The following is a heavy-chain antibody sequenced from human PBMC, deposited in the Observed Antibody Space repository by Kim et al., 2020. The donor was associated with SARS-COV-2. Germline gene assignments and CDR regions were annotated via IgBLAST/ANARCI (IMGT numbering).Heavy chain of an antibody. CDR3: AREGGGSSGWSWFDP. D-gene: IGHD6-19*01. J-gene: IGHJ5*02. Sequence: GGSLRLSCAASGFTFSSYSMNWVRQAPGKGLEWVSSISSSSSYIYYADSVKGRFTISRDNAKNSLYLQMNSLRAEGTAVYYCAREGGGSSGWSWFDPWGQGTLVTVSS. CDR1: GFTFSSYS. V-gene: IGHV3-21*01. CDR2: ISSSSSYI.